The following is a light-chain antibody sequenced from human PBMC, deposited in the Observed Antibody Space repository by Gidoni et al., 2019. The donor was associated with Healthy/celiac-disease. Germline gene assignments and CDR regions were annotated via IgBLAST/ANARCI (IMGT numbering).Light chain of an antibody. J-gene: IGKJ1*01. CDR2: LGS. CDR1: QSLLHSNGYNY. V-gene: IGKV2-28*01. CDR3: MQALQTPLA. Sequence: DIVMTQSRLSLPVTPGEPASISCRSSQSLLHSNGYNYLDWYLQKPGQSPQLLIYLGSNRASGVPDRFSGSGSGTDFTLKISRVEAEDVGVYYCMQALQTPLAFXQXTKVEIK.